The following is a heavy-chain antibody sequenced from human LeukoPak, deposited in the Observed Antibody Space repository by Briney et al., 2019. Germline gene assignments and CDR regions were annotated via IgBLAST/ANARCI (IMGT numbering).Heavy chain of an antibody. J-gene: IGHJ3*02. CDR1: GFTFTSSA. D-gene: IGHD2-21*02. V-gene: IGHV1-58*02. CDR3: AASQGCGGDCYSFGGAFDI. CDR2: IVVGSGNT. Sequence: ASVKVSCKASGFTFTSSAMQWVRQARGQRLEWIGWIVVGSGNTNYAQKFQERVTITRDMSTSTAYMELSSLRSEDTAVYYCAASQGCGGDCYSFGGAFDIWGQGTMVTVSS.